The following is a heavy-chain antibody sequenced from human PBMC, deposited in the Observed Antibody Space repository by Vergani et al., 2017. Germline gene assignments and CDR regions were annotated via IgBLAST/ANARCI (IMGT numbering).Heavy chain of an antibody. D-gene: IGHD1-26*01. CDR1: GFTFSSYS. CDR3: AREGHLVGPDLDY. Sequence: EVQLVESGGGLVQPGGSLRLSCAASGFTFSSYSMNWVRQAPGKGLEWVSYISSSSSTIYYADSVKGRFTISRDNAKNSLFLQMNSLRAEDTAVYFCAREGHLVGPDLDYWGQGTLVTVSS. CDR2: ISSSSSTI. V-gene: IGHV3-48*01. J-gene: IGHJ4*02.